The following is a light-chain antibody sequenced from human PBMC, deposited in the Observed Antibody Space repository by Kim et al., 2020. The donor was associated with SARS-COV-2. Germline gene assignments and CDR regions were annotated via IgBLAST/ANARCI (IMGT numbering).Light chain of an antibody. Sequence: IVMTQSPDTLSVSPGERATLSCRASQSVSSSYLAWYQQKPGQAPRLLIYGASSRATGIPDRFSGSGSGTVFTLTISRLEPEDFAVYYCQQYGNSPSYSFGQGTKLEI. CDR2: GAS. J-gene: IGKJ2*03. CDR1: QSVSSSY. CDR3: QQYGNSPSYS. V-gene: IGKV3-20*01.